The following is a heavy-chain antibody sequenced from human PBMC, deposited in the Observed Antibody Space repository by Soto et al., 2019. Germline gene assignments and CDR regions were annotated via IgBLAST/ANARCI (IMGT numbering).Heavy chain of an antibody. Sequence: ASVKVSCKASGYTFTSYGISWVRQAPGQGLEWMGWISAYNGNTNYAQKLQGRVTMTTDTSTSTAYMELRSPRSDDTAVYYCARVLPHYYDSSGYSHFDYWGQGTLVTVSS. D-gene: IGHD3-22*01. CDR1: GYTFTSYG. CDR2: ISAYNGNT. J-gene: IGHJ4*02. V-gene: IGHV1-18*01. CDR3: ARVLPHYYDSSGYSHFDY.